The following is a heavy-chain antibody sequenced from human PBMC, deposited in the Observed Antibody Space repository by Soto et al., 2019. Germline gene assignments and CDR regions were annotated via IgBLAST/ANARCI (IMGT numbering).Heavy chain of an antibody. V-gene: IGHV2-5*02. Sequence: QITLKESGPTLVKPTQTLTLTCTFSGFSLSTDRMAVGWIRQPPGKALEWLALIYWDDDTRYTPSLKSRVTITKDASKNQVVLTMTNMDPVDTATYYCAHRSRDSYTFEIWGQGTMVTVSS. CDR1: GFSLSTDRMA. D-gene: IGHD2-21*02. CDR2: IYWDDDT. J-gene: IGHJ3*02. CDR3: AHRSRDSYTFEI.